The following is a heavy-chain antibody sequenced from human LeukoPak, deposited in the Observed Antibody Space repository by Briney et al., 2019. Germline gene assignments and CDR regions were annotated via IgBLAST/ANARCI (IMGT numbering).Heavy chain of an antibody. CDR3: ARAYLLGSYSGKGFDY. CDR1: GFTFSSYS. CDR2: ISSSGSTI. V-gene: IGHV3-48*04. D-gene: IGHD1-26*01. Sequence: SGGSLRLSCAASGFTFSSYSMNWVRQAPGKGLEWVSYISSSGSTIYYADSVKGRFTISRDNAKNSLYLHMNILRAEDTAVYYCARAYLLGSYSGKGFDYWGQGTLVTVSS. J-gene: IGHJ4*02.